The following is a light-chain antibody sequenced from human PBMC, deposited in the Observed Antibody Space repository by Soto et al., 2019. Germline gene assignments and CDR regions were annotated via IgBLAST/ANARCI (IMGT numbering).Light chain of an antibody. J-gene: IGLJ2*01. CDR1: SSNIGAGYD. CDR2: GNS. CDR3: QSYDSSLSAVV. V-gene: IGLV1-40*01. Sequence: QSVLTQPPSVSGAPGQRVTISCTGSSSNIGAGYDVHWYQQLPGTAPKLLIYGNSNRPSGVPDRFSGSKSGTSASLAITGLQAEDEADYYCQSYDSSLSAVVFGGGTKVTFL.